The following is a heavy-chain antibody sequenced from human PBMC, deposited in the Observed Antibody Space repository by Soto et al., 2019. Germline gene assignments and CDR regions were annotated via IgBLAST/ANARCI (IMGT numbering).Heavy chain of an antibody. V-gene: IGHV3-23*01. CDR3: AKDRDDYRNYVFDY. CDR1: GFTFTNYA. CDR2: SSGSGSGGSK. D-gene: IGHD4-4*01. J-gene: IGHJ4*02. Sequence: EVQLLESGGGLVQPGGSLRLSCAASGFTFTNYAMTWVRQAPGKGLEWVSISSGSGSGGSKNYADSVKGRFTISRDNSKNTLYLQMNSLRVEDTAVYYCAKDRDDYRNYVFDYWGQGTLVTVSS.